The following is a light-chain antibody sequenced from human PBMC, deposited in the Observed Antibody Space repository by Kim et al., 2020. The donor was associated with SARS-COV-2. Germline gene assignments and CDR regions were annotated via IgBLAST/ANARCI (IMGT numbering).Light chain of an antibody. Sequence: ALGQTVMITCQGGSLRSYYASCYQQKPGQAPVLVISGKINRPSGIPDRFSGSSSGNTASFTITGAQAEDEADYCCNSRDSSGNHLVFGGGTQLTVL. CDR3: NSRDSSGNHLV. J-gene: IGLJ3*02. V-gene: IGLV3-19*01. CDR1: SLRSYY. CDR2: GKI.